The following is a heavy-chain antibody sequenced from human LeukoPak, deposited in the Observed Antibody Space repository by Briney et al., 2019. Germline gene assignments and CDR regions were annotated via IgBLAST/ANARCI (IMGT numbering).Heavy chain of an antibody. J-gene: IGHJ4*02. CDR2: IRSKAYGGTT. V-gene: IGHV3-49*04. D-gene: IGHD1-7*01. CDR1: GFTFGDYA. CDR3: TRGTGWNYGGDFDY. Sequence: GGSLRLSCTASGFTFGDYAMSWVRQAPGKGLEWVGFIRSKAYGGTTEYAASAKGRFTISRDDSKSIAYLQMNSLKTEDTAVYYCTRGTGWNYGGDFDYWGQGTLVTVSS.